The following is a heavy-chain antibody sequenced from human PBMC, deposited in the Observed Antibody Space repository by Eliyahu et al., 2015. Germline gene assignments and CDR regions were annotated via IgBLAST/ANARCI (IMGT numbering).Heavy chain of an antibody. CDR2: INTGNGHT. Sequence: QVQLVQSGAEVKKPXASVKVSCKASGYXFTXXAMHWVRQAPGQRLEWMGWINTGNGHTKYSQKFQGRVTITRDTSASTAYMELSSLTSEDTAVYYCARGYCISTSCLPDYWGQGTLVTVSS. V-gene: IGHV1-3*04. D-gene: IGHD2-2*01. CDR3: ARGYCISTSCLPDY. CDR1: GYXFTXXA. J-gene: IGHJ4*02.